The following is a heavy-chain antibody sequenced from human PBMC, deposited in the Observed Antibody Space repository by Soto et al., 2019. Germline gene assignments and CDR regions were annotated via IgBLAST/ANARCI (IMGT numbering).Heavy chain of an antibody. J-gene: IGHJ3*02. CDR3: AKLPVIREQLSPSFDI. D-gene: IGHD6-13*01. CDR2: IRGSGGST. CDR1: GFTFSSYA. V-gene: IGHV3-23*01. Sequence: EVQLLESGGGLVQPGGSLRLSCAASGFTFSSYAMSWVRQAPGKGLEWFSAIRGSGGSTYYADPVHGRFTISTDNSKNTRYLQMDRLRAEDTAVYYCAKLPVIREQLSPSFDIWGQGTMVTVSS.